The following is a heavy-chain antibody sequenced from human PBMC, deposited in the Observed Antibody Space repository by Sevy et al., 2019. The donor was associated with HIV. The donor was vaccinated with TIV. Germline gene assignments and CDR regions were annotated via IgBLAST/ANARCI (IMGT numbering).Heavy chain of an antibody. D-gene: IGHD2-2*01. CDR2: ISRSGSST. CDR1: GFTFSNYA. V-gene: IGHV3-23*01. CDR3: AKVDVVVPVAVYGLDV. Sequence: GGSLRLSCAASGFTFSNYAMSWVRQAPGKGLEWVSSISRSGSSTEYADSVKGRFTISRDNSMNTLYLQMNSLRAEDTAVYYCAKVDVVVPVAVYGLDVWGQGTTVTVSS. J-gene: IGHJ6*02.